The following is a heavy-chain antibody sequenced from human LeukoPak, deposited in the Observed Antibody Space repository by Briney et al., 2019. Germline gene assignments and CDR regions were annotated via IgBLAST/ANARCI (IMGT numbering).Heavy chain of an antibody. Sequence: ASVKVSCKASGYTFTSYDINWVRQAPGQGLEWMGIINPSGGSTSYAQKFQGRVTMTRDTSTSTVYMELSSLRSEDTAVYYCATLNGFRPFDYWGQGTLVTVSS. CDR1: GYTFTSYD. J-gene: IGHJ4*02. D-gene: IGHD4-17*01. CDR3: ATLNGFRPFDY. V-gene: IGHV1-46*01. CDR2: INPSGGST.